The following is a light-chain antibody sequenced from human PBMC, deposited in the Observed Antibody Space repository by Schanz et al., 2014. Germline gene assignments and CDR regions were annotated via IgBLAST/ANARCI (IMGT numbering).Light chain of an antibody. CDR2: GAS. V-gene: IGKV3-20*01. J-gene: IGKJ1*01. CDR3: QQYGSSPRT. CDR1: QSVTSTY. Sequence: EIVLTQSPGILSLSPGQRATLSCRASQSVTSTYVAWYQQKPGQAPRLLIYGASSRASGIPDRFSGSGSGTDFTLTISRLEPEDFAVYYCQQYGSSPRTFGQGTKVEIK.